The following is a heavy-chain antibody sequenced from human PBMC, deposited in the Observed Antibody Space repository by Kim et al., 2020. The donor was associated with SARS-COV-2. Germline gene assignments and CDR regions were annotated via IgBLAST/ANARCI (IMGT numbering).Heavy chain of an antibody. D-gene: IGHD4-17*01. Sequence: GGSLRLSCAASGFTFSSYGMHWVRQAPGKGLEWVAVISYDGSNKYYADSVKGRFTISRDNSKNTLYLQMNSLRAEDTAVYYCAKAPYGLYYYGMDVWGQGTTVTVSS. CDR2: ISYDGSNK. CDR3: AKAPYGLYYYGMDV. CDR1: GFTFSSYG. J-gene: IGHJ6*02. V-gene: IGHV3-30*18.